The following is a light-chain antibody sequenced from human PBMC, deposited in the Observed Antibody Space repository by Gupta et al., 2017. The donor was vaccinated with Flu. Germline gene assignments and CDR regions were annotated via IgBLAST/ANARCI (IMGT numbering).Light chain of an antibody. CDR2: HNN. CDR3: GTWDSSLSVWV. V-gene: IGLV1-51*01. Sequence: QSVLTQPPSVSAAPGQKVTISCSGSSSNVGNNYVSWYQQLPGAAPKLLIYHNNKRPSGIPDRFSASKSGTSATLGITGLQTGDGAEYYCGTWDSSLSVWVFGGGTQLTVL. CDR1: SSNVGNNY. J-gene: IGLJ3*02.